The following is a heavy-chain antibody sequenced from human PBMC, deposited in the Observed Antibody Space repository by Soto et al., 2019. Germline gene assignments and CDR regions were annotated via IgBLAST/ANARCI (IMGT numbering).Heavy chain of an antibody. CDR2: ISSDGSNK. J-gene: IGHJ4*02. D-gene: IGHD6-13*01. CDR3: TRAPASSWHTFDY. Sequence: QVQVVESGGGVVLPGRSLRLSCAASGFTFSTYTMHWVRQAPGKGLEWVARISSDGSNKYYADSVKGRFTISRDNSKNTLYLQMNSLRGEDTAVYYCTRAPASSWHTFDYWGQGTLVTVSS. CDR1: GFTFSTYT. V-gene: IGHV3-30-3*01.